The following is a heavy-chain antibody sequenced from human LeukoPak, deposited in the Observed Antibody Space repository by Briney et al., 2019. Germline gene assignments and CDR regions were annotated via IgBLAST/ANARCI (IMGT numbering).Heavy chain of an antibody. J-gene: IGHJ4*02. CDR1: GYSISSGYY. CDR2: IYHSGST. Sequence: KPSETLSLTCTVSGYSISSGYYWGWIRQPPGNGLEWIGSIYHSGSTYYNPSLKSRVTISVDTSKNQFSLKLSSVTAADTAVYYFARASESYYYDSSGYYSGYYFDYWGQGTLVTVSS. CDR3: ARASESYYYDSSGYYSGYYFDY. D-gene: IGHD3-22*01. V-gene: IGHV4-38-2*02.